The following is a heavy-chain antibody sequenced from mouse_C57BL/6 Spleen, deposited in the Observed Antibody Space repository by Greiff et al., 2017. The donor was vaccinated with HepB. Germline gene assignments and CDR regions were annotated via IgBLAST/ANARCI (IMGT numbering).Heavy chain of an antibody. J-gene: IGHJ3*01. CDR1: GYTFTSYW. CDR3: ARGRTGTPWFAY. D-gene: IGHD4-1*01. CDR2: IDPSDSYT. Sequence: QVQLQQPGAELVKPGASVKLSCKASGYTFTSYWMQWVKQRPGQGLEWIGEIDPSDSYTNYNQKFKGKATLTVDTSSSTAYMQLSSLTSEDSAVYYCARGRTGTPWFAYWGQGTLVTVSA. V-gene: IGHV1-50*01.